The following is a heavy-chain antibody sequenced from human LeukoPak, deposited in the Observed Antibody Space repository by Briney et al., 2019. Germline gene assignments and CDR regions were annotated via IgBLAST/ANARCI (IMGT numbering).Heavy chain of an antibody. CDR2: INHSGST. CDR1: GGSFSGYY. D-gene: IGHD3-22*01. CDR3: ASLYDNSGYDSNWFDP. Sequence: SETLSLTCAVYGGSFSGYYWSWIRQPPGKGLEWIGEINHSGSTNYNPSLKSRVSISVDTSENQFSLKLSSVTAADTAVYYCASLYDNSGYDSNWFDPWGQGTLVTVSS. V-gene: IGHV4-34*01. J-gene: IGHJ5*02.